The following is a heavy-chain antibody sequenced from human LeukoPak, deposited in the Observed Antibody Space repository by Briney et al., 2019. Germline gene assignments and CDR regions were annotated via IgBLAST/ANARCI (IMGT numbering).Heavy chain of an antibody. J-gene: IGHJ4*02. CDR2: IYYSGST. CDR3: ASDSSGWYSMDY. V-gene: IGHV4-39*01. D-gene: IGHD6-19*01. CDR1: GGSISSTSCY. Sequence: PSETLSLTCTVSGGSISSTSCYWGWIRQPPGKGLEWIGSIYYSGSTYYNPSLKSRVTISVDTSKNQFSLKLSSVTAADTAVYYCASDSSGWYSMDYWGQGTLVTVSS.